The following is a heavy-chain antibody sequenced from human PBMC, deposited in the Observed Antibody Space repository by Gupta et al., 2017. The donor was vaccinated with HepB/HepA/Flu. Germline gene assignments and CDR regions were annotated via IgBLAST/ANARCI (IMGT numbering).Heavy chain of an antibody. Sequence: QVQLVQSGAEVKKPGASVKVSCKASGYTFTSYYMHWVRQAPGQGLEWMGRINPSGGSTSYAQKVQGRVTMTRDTSTSTVYMELSSLRSEDTAVYYCARDYYDSSGYYSRYYYYYGMDVWGQGTTVTVSS. D-gene: IGHD3-22*01. J-gene: IGHJ6*02. V-gene: IGHV1-46*01. CDR3: ARDYYDSSGYYSRYYYYYGMDV. CDR1: GYTFTSYY. CDR2: INPSGGST.